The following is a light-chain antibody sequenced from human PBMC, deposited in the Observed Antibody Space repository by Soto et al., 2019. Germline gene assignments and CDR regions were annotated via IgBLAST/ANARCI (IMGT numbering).Light chain of an antibody. CDR1: SSNIGAGYD. J-gene: IGLJ1*01. CDR2: GNS. Sequence: QSVLTQPPSVSGAPGQRVTISCTGSSSNIGAGYDVHWYQQLPGTAPKLLIYGNSNRPSGVPDRFSGSKSGTSASLAITGRPAEDEADYYCKSYDSILSAYVFGTGTKLTVL. V-gene: IGLV1-40*01. CDR3: KSYDSILSAYV.